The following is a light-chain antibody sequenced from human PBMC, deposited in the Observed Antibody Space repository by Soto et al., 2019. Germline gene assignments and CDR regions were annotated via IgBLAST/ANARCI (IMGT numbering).Light chain of an antibody. CDR2: AAS. J-gene: IGKJ1*01. CDR3: QQSSTIPRT. Sequence: DIQMTRSPSALSASVGDRVTISCRSSQHIATYLNWYQHKPGKAPKLLVYAASTLQGGVPSRFSGSGSGTDFRLTISSLQPDDFATYYCQQSSTIPRTFGQGTKVDLK. V-gene: IGKV1-39*01. CDR1: QHIATY.